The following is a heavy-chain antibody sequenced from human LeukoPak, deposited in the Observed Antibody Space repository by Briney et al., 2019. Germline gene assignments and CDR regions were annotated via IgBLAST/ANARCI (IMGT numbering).Heavy chain of an antibody. CDR1: GYTFTGYY. V-gene: IGHV1-2*02. J-gene: IGHJ5*02. CDR2: INPNSGGT. CDR3: ARDDGNYYDSSGYHH. Sequence: SVKVSCKASGYTFTGYYIHWVRQAPGQGLEGMGWINPNSGGTNYAQKFQGRVTMTRDTSISTAYMELSRLRSDDTAVYYCARDDGNYYDSSGYHHWGQGTLVTVSS. D-gene: IGHD3-22*01.